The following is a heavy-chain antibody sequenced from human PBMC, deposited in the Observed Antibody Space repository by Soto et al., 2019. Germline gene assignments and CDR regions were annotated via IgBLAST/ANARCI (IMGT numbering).Heavy chain of an antibody. Sequence: SETLSLTCTVSGGSISSSSYYWGWIRQPPGKGLEWIGSIYYSGSTYYNPSLKSRVTISVDTSKNQFSLKLSSVTAADTAVYYCARQDIVVVPAAIYYYGMDVWGQGTTVTVS. J-gene: IGHJ6*02. V-gene: IGHV4-39*01. CDR2: IYYSGST. D-gene: IGHD2-2*01. CDR3: ARQDIVVVPAAIYYYGMDV. CDR1: GGSISSSSYY.